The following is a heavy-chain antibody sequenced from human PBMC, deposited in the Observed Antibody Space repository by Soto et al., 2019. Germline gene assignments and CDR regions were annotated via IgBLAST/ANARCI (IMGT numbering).Heavy chain of an antibody. CDR2: IYYSGST. D-gene: IGHD2-2*01. CDR3: ARDRGRAGYQLLEYYYGMYV. V-gene: IGHV4-30-4*01. CDR1: GGSISSGDYY. Sequence: SETLSLTCTVSGGSISSGDYYWSWIRQPPGKGLEWIGYIYYSGSTYYNPSLKSRVTISVDTSKNQFSLKLSSVTAADTAVYYCARDRGRAGYQLLEYYYGMYVWGQGTTVTVSS. J-gene: IGHJ6*02.